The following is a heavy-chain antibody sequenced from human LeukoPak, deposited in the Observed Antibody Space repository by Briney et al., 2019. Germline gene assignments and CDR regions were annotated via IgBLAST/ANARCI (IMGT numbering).Heavy chain of an antibody. D-gene: IGHD4-17*01. Sequence: SETLSLTCTVSGGSISSSSYYWGWIRQPPGKGLEWIGSIYYSGSTYYNPSLKSRVTISVDTSKNQFSLKLSSVTAADTAVYYCAGMGNYGDYPHAFDIWGQGTMVTVSP. CDR1: GGSISSSSYY. CDR3: AGMGNYGDYPHAFDI. CDR2: IYYSGST. V-gene: IGHV4-39*01. J-gene: IGHJ3*02.